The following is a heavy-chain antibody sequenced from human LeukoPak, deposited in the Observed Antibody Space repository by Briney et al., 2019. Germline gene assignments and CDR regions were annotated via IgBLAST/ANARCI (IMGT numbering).Heavy chain of an antibody. V-gene: IGHV1-46*01. CDR3: ARDLIRYYDSSGYPGY. CDR1: GYTFTSYY. CDR2: INPSGGST. Sequence: ASVKVSCKASGYTFTSYYMHWVRQAPGQGLEWMGIINPSGGSTSYAQKFQGRVTMTRDMSTSTVYMELSSLRSEDTAVYYCARDLIRYYDSSGYPGYWGQGTLVTVSS. D-gene: IGHD3-22*01. J-gene: IGHJ4*02.